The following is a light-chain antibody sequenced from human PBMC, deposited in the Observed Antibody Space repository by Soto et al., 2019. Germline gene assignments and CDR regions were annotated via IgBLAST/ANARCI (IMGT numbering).Light chain of an antibody. CDR2: RNY. CDR3: ATWEDSLNGWV. CDR1: SSNIGPNY. V-gene: IGLV1-47*01. J-gene: IGLJ3*02. Sequence: QAVVTQPPSASGTPGQRVTISCSGSSSNIGPNYVYWYQQLPGAAPKLLIYRNYQRPSVVPDRFSGSKSGTSASLAISGLRSEDEAYYYCATWEDSLNGWVFGGGTKLTVL.